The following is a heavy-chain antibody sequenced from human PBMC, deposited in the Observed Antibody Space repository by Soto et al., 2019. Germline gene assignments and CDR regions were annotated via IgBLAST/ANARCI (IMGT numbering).Heavy chain of an antibody. D-gene: IGHD2-15*01. CDR2: IYAGLSET. CDR3: ARAKGYCSGGSCFYYYGMDV. J-gene: IGHJ6*02. CDR1: GYTLITNC. Sequence: GESLKTSCQDPGYTLITNCIGWVRVKPVKVLERLGIIYAGLSETRYSPSFQGQVTISADKSISTAYLQWSSLKASDTAMYYCARAKGYCSGGSCFYYYGMDVWGQGTTVTVSS. V-gene: IGHV5-51*01.